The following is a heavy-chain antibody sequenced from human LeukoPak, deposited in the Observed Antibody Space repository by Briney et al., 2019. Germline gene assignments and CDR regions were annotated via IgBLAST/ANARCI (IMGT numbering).Heavy chain of an antibody. CDR2: ISYDGSNK. Sequence: GRSLRVSCAASGFTFSSYAMHWVRQAPGKGLEWVAVISYDGSNKYYADSVKGRFTISRDNSKNTLYLQMNSLRAEDTAVYYCARDLAYWYYYYYGMDVWGQGTTVTVSS. J-gene: IGHJ6*02. CDR3: ARDLAYWYYYYYGMDV. CDR1: GFTFSSYA. D-gene: IGHD2-15*01. V-gene: IGHV3-30*04.